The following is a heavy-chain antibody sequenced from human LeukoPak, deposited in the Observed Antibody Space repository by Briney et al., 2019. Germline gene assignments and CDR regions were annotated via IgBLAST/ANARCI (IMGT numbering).Heavy chain of an antibody. CDR3: AKGNYDFWSGDPGYFDY. Sequence: GGSLRLSCAASGFTFSSYAMSWVRQAPGKGLEWVSAISGSGGSTYYADSVKGRFTISRDSSKNTLYLQMNSLRAEDTAVYYCAKGNYDFWSGDPGYFDYWGQGTLVTVSS. CDR1: GFTFSSYA. J-gene: IGHJ4*02. D-gene: IGHD3-3*01. V-gene: IGHV3-23*01. CDR2: ISGSGGST.